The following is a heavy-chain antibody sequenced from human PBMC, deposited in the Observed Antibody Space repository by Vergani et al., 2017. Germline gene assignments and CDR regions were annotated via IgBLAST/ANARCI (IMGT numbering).Heavy chain of an antibody. CDR2: ISGSSSYV. V-gene: IGHV3-21*02. D-gene: IGHD2-8*01. J-gene: IGHJ1*01. CDR1: GFSYSSYS. Sequence: EVQLVESGGGLVESGGSLRLSCAASGFSYSSYSMNWVRKAPGKGLEWVASISGSSSYVFYRDSVEGRFTLTRDIAKKAVCLQMNSLRAEDTAMYFCAGGLWDCTHIRCSPPSYWGQGTQVTVSS. CDR3: AGGLWDCTHIRCSPPSY.